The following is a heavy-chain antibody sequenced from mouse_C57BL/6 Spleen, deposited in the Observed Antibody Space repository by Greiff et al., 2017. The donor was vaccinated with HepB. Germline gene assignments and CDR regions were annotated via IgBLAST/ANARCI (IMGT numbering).Heavy chain of an antibody. Sequence: DVQLVESGGGLVKPGGSLKLSCAASGFTFTDYGMHWVRQAPEKGLEWVAYISSGSSTIYYADTVKGRFTISRDNAKNTLFLQMTSLRSEDTAMYYCARDWLFSFDYWGQGTTLTVSS. CDR2: ISSGSSTI. CDR3: ARDWLFSFDY. J-gene: IGHJ2*01. D-gene: IGHD2-2*01. CDR1: GFTFTDYG. V-gene: IGHV5-17*01.